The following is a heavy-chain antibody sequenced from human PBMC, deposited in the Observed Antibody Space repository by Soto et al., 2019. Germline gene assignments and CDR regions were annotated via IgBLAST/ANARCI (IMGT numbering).Heavy chain of an antibody. V-gene: IGHV3-20*01. CDR1: GFTFDDYG. J-gene: IGHJ6*03. Sequence: PGGSLRLSCAASGFTFDDYGMSWVRQAPGKGLEWVSGINWNGGSTGYADSVKGRFTISRDNAKNSLYLQMNSLRAEDTALYHCARAGSAPHYYYYYMDVWGKGTTVTVSS. CDR2: INWNGGST. CDR3: ARAGSAPHYYYYYMDV.